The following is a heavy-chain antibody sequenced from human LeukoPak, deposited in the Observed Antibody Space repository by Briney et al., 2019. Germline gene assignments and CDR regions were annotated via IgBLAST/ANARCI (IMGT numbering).Heavy chain of an antibody. Sequence: GGSLRLSCAASGFTFSSYWMHWVRQAPGKGLVWVSRINSDGSSTSYVDSVQGRFTISRDSSKNTVHLQMNGLRAGDTAVYYCARTIPFYYGMDVWGQGTTVIVSS. V-gene: IGHV3-74*01. CDR1: GFTFSSYW. J-gene: IGHJ6*02. D-gene: IGHD2-2*02. CDR2: INSDGSST. CDR3: ARTIPFYYGMDV.